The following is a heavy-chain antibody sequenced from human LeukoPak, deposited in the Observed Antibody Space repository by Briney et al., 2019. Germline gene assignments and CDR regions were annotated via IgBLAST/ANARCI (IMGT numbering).Heavy chain of an antibody. Sequence: SETLSLTCTVSGGSISSYYWSWIRQPPGKGLERIGYIYYSGSTNYNPSLKSRVTISVDTSKNQFSLKLSSVTAADTAVYYCARVPVVPAANDYYYYYGMDVWGQGTTVTVSS. J-gene: IGHJ6*02. D-gene: IGHD2-2*01. CDR1: GGSISSYY. CDR2: IYYSGST. V-gene: IGHV4-59*01. CDR3: ARVPVVPAANDYYYYYGMDV.